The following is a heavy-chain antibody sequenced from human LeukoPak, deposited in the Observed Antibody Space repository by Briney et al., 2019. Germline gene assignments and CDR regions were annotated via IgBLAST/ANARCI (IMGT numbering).Heavy chain of an antibody. CDR2: ISGSGGGT. Sequence: GGSLRLSCAASRFTFSSYAMSWVRQAPGKGLEWVSAISGSGGGTYYADSVKGRFTISRDNSKNTLYLQMNSLRAEDTAVYYCAKDYYDSSGIDAFDIWGQGTMVTVSS. V-gene: IGHV3-23*01. J-gene: IGHJ3*02. D-gene: IGHD3-22*01. CDR1: RFTFSSYA. CDR3: AKDYYDSSGIDAFDI.